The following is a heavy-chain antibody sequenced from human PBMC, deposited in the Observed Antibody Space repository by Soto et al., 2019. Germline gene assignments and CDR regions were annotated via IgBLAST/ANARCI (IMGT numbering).Heavy chain of an antibody. Sequence: QVQLVESGGGVVQPGRSLRLSCAASGFTFSIYGMHWVRHAPGKGLEWVAMISFDGSEKYYTDSVKGRFHISRDSSKNTMYLQMDSLPVEDTAVYYCARDRRLYYSDAFDIWGQGTTVTVSS. CDR1: GFTFSIYG. V-gene: IGHV3-30*03. CDR3: ARDRRLYYSDAFDI. J-gene: IGHJ3*02. D-gene: IGHD1-26*01. CDR2: ISFDGSEK.